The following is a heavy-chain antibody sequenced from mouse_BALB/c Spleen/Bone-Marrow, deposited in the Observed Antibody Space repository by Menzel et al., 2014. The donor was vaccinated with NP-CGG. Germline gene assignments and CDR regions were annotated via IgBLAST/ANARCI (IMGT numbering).Heavy chain of an antibody. V-gene: IGHV14-3*02. CDR1: GFNIKDTY. D-gene: IGHD1-2*01. Sequence: EVQLQQSGAELVKPGASVKLSCTASGFNIKDTYMHWVKQRPEQGLEWIGRIDPANGYSIYDPKFQGKATITADTTSNTAHLQLSSLISEDTAVYYCALITTATFSYWYFDVWGAGTTVTVPS. CDR2: IDPANGYS. J-gene: IGHJ1*01. CDR3: ALITTATFSYWYFDV.